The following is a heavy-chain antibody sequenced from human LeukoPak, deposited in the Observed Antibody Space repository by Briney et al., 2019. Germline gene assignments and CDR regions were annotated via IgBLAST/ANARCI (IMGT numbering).Heavy chain of an antibody. CDR3: ARIDTSGYNGYSFDY. CDR1: GGSISSYY. CDR2: IYYSGNT. J-gene: IGHJ4*02. V-gene: IGHV4-59*12. Sequence: SETLSLTCTVSGGSISSYYWSWIRQPPEKGLEFIGYIYYSGNTNYNPSPKSRVTISVDTSKNQFSLKLSSVTAADTAVYYCARIDTSGYNGYSFDYWGQGTLVTVSS. D-gene: IGHD3-22*01.